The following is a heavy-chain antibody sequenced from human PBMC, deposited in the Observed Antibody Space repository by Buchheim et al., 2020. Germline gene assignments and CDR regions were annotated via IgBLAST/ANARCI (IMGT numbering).Heavy chain of an antibody. CDR3: AKEDNGSGRWPGYYGMDV. D-gene: IGHD6-19*01. CDR2: IRYDGSNK. Sequence: QVQLVESGGGVVQPGRSLRLSCAASGFTFSSYGMHWVRQAPGKGLEWVAFIRYDGSNKYYADSVKGRFTISRDNSKNTLYLQMNSLRAEDTAVYYCAKEDNGSGRWPGYYGMDVWGQGTT. V-gene: IGHV3-30*02. CDR1: GFTFSSYG. J-gene: IGHJ6*02.